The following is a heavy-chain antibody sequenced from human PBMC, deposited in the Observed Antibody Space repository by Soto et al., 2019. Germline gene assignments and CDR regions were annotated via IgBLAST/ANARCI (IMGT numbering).Heavy chain of an antibody. CDR2: IYYSGST. CDR1: GFSIISYY. CDR3: ARENDYYDSSGYYRYYFDY. V-gene: IGHV4-59*01. J-gene: IGHJ4*02. D-gene: IGHD3-22*01. Sequence: SETLSLTCTFSGFSIISYYWSWIRQPPGKGLEWIGYIYYSGSTNYNPSLKSRVTISVDTPKNQFSLKLSSVTAADTAVYYCARENDYYDSSGYYRYYFDYWGQGTLVTVSS.